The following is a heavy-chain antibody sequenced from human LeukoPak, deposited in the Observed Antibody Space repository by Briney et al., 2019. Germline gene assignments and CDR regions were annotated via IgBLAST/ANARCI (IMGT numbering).Heavy chain of an antibody. V-gene: IGHV3-43*02. CDR3: ALDSDSSGWYDY. D-gene: IGHD6-19*01. Sequence: PGGSLRLSCAAPRLNFDDYATHWVRQAPGKGLEWVSLISGDGGSTFYADSVRGRFTISRDNSKNSLYLQMSSLQSEDTGFYFCALDSDSSGWYDYWGQGTLVTVSS. J-gene: IGHJ4*02. CDR2: ISGDGGST. CDR1: RLNFDDYA.